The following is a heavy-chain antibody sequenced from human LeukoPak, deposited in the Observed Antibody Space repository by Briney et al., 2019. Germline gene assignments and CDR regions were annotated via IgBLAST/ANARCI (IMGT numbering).Heavy chain of an antibody. CDR1: GFTFDDYA. D-gene: IGHD3-22*01. V-gene: IGHV3-9*01. CDR2: ISWNSGSI. J-gene: IGHJ6*02. CDR3: AKALTPYDSSPISPESGYYYGMDV. Sequence: PGRSLRLSCAASGFTFDDYAMHWVRQAPGKGLEWVSGISWNSGSIGYADSVKGRFTISRDNAKNSLYLQMNSLRAEDTALYYCAKALTPYDSSPISPESGYYYGMDVWGQGTTVTVSS.